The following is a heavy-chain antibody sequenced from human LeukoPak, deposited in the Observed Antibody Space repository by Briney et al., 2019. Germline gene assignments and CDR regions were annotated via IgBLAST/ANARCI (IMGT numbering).Heavy chain of an antibody. Sequence: GGSLRLSCAASGFTFSSYAMSWVRQAPGKGLEWVANIKQDGSEKYYVDSVKGRFTISRDNAKNSLYLQMNSLRAEDTAVYYCASQFGELYFDLWGRGTLVTVSS. D-gene: IGHD3-10*01. CDR1: GFTFSSYA. CDR2: IKQDGSEK. CDR3: ASQFGELYFDL. J-gene: IGHJ2*01. V-gene: IGHV3-7*03.